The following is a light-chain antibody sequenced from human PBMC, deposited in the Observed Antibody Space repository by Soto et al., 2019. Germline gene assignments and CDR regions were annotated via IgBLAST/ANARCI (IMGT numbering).Light chain of an antibody. Sequence: EIVMTQSPVALSVSPGESAALSCRASQSVGRNFAWYQQRPGQAPRVLIYGTSTMATGVPARFSGSGSGTDFTLSISSLQSEDFAVYYYQQYNKWPYTFGEGTSLEIK. CDR2: GTS. CDR1: QSVGRN. CDR3: QQYNKWPYT. V-gene: IGKV3-15*01. J-gene: IGKJ2*01.